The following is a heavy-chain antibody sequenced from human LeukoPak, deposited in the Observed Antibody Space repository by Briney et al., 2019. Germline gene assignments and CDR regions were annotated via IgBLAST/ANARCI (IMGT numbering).Heavy chain of an antibody. V-gene: IGHV3-21*01. Sequence: GGSLRLSCAASGFTFSSYSMNWVRQAPGKGLEWVSSISTSSSYIYYADSVKGRFTISRDNAKNSLYLQMNSLRAEDTAVYYCARGPAAGVFDYWGQGTLVTVSS. CDR1: GFTFSSYS. J-gene: IGHJ4*02. D-gene: IGHD6-13*01. CDR3: ARGPAAGVFDY. CDR2: ISTSSSYI.